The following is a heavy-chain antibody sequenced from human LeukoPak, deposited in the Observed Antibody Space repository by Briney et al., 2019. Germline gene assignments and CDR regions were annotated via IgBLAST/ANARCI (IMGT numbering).Heavy chain of an antibody. D-gene: IGHD2-2*01. CDR2: INPDSGGT. V-gene: IGHV1-2*02. CDR1: GYTFTGYY. CDR3: ARGVVPAALRNWFDP. J-gene: IGHJ5*02. Sequence: GASVKVSCKASGYTFTGYYMHWVRQAPGQGLEWMGWINPDSGGTNYAQKFQGRVTMTRDTSISTAYMELSRLRSDDTAVYYCARGVVPAALRNWFDPWGQGTLVTVSS.